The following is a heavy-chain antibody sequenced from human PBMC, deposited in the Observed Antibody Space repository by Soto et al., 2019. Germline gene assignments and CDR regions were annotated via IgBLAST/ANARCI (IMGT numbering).Heavy chain of an antibody. J-gene: IGHJ3*02. D-gene: IGHD3-16*02. CDR3: ARLYGLDAFDI. CDR1: GGSINSYY. Sequence: SETLSLTCTVSGGSINSYYWSWIRQPPGKGLEWIGYIYYSGSTNYNPSLKSRVTISVDTSKNQFSLKLSSVTAADTAVYYCARLYGLDAFDIWGQGTMVTV. V-gene: IGHV4-59*08. CDR2: IYYSGST.